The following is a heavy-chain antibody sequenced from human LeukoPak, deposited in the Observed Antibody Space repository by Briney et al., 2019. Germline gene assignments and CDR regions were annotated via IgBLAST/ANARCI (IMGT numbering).Heavy chain of an antibody. Sequence: ASVKVSCKVSGYPLTELSMHWVRQAPGKGLEWMGGFDPEDGETIYAQKFQGRVTMTEDTSTDTAYMELSSLRSEDTAVYYAATVFWSGYYIYFDYWGQGTLVTVSS. CDR3: ATVFWSGYYIYFDY. V-gene: IGHV1-24*01. CDR2: FDPEDGET. CDR1: GYPLTELS. D-gene: IGHD3-3*01. J-gene: IGHJ4*02.